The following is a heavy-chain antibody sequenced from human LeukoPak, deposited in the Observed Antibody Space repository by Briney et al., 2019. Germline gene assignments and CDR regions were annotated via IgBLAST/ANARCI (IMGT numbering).Heavy chain of an antibody. Sequence: SQTLSLTCTVSGGSISSGSYYWTWIRQPAGKGLEWIGRIYTSGSTNYNPSLKSRVTISVDTSKNQFSLKLSSVTAADTAVYYCARDPGSYDILTGYYNDAFDIWGQGTMVTVSS. CDR1: GGSISSGSYY. J-gene: IGHJ3*02. CDR2: IYTSGST. D-gene: IGHD3-9*01. CDR3: ARDPGSYDILTGYYNDAFDI. V-gene: IGHV4-61*02.